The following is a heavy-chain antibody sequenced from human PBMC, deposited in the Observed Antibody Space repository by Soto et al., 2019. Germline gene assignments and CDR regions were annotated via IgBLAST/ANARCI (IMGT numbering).Heavy chain of an antibody. Sequence: ASVKVSCKASGYIFAHYFIHWVRQAPGQGLEWMAIVDPTGSRTSHAHKFQGRVTLTRDASTGTVYLELNRLTSEDTALYYCARDSTTMVTGFDTWARGTLLPVSS. CDR1: GYIFAHYF. CDR3: ARDSTTMVTGFDT. D-gene: IGHD5-18*01. J-gene: IGHJ5*02. V-gene: IGHV1-46*01. CDR2: VDPTGSRT.